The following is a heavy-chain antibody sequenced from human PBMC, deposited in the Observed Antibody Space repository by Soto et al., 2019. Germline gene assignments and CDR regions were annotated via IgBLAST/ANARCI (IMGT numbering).Heavy chain of an antibody. J-gene: IGHJ5*02. CDR1: GFTFSSYG. CDR3: AEVVVVYCSSTSCLSWFDP. D-gene: IGHD2-2*01. CDR2: ISYDGSNK. V-gene: IGHV3-30*18. Sequence: QVQLVESGGGVVQPGRSLRLSCAASGFTFSSYGMHWVRQAPGKGLEWVAVISYDGSNKYYADSVKGRFTISRDNSKDTLYRQMNSLSAEVTIVYYCAEVVVVYCSSTSCLSWFDPWGQGPLVPESS.